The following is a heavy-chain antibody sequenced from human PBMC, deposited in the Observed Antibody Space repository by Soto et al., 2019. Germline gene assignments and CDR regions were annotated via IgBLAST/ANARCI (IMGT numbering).Heavy chain of an antibody. CDR2: IIPIFGTA. CDR1: GGTFSSYA. D-gene: IGHD3-10*01. CDR3: AESRPRVHGAFDY. J-gene: IGHJ4*02. Sequence: QVQLVQSGAEVKKPGSSVKVSCKASGGTFSSYAISWVRQAPGQGLEWMGGIIPIFGTANYAQKFQGRVTITADKSTSTAYMELSSRRSEDTAVYYGAESRPRVHGAFDYGGQGTLVTVSS. V-gene: IGHV1-69*06.